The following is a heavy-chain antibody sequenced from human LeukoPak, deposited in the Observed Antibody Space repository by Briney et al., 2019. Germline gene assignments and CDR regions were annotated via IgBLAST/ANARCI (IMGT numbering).Heavy chain of an antibody. CDR3: ARLSIGGTTRLGDY. Sequence: PSETLSLTCAVYGGSFSSYYWGWIRQPPGKGLEWIGSIYYSGSTYYNPSLKSRVTISVDTSKNQFSLKLSSVTAADTAVYYCARLSIGGTTRLGDYWGQGTLVTVSS. J-gene: IGHJ4*02. CDR2: IYYSGST. CDR1: GGSFSSYY. V-gene: IGHV4-39*01. D-gene: IGHD3-16*01.